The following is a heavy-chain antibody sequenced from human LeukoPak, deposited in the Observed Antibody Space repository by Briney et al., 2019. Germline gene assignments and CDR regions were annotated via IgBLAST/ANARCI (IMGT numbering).Heavy chain of an antibody. J-gene: IGHJ1*01. CDR2: IKSDGST. D-gene: IGHD3-22*01. CDR1: GFTFSAYW. Sequence: GGSLRLSCAASGFTFSAYWMHWVRQAPGKGLVWVSRIKSDGSTNYADSVKGRFTISRDNAKNTVSLQMNSLRPEDTGVYYCAGAPSEIGGYYPEYFRHWGQGTLVTVSS. CDR3: AGAPSEIGGYYPEYFRH. V-gene: IGHV3-74*01.